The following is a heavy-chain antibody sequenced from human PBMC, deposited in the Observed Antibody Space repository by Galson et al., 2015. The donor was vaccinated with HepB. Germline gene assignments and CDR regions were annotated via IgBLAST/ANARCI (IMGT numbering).Heavy chain of an antibody. CDR3: ARVWDYDRSGYSYGYYFDY. CDR1: GFTFRDYY. CDR2: SSSSGSYI. V-gene: IGHV3-11*01. Sequence: SLRLSCAASGFTFRDYYMSWIRQAPGKGLEWVSYSSSSGSYIYYSDSVKGRFTISRDNAKKSLYLQMNSLRAEDTAVYYCARVWDYDRSGYSYGYYFDYWGQGTLVTVSS. D-gene: IGHD3-22*01. J-gene: IGHJ4*02.